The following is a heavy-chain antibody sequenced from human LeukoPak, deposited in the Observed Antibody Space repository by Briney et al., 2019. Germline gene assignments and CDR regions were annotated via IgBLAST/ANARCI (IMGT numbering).Heavy chain of an antibody. Sequence: ASVKVSCKASGYTFTSYGISWVRQAPGQGLEWMGWISAYNGNTNYAQKLQGRVTMTTDTSTSTAYMELRSLRSDDTAVYYCARAVLTPILTGCYRLAAWFDPWGQGTLVTVSS. J-gene: IGHJ5*02. CDR2: ISAYNGNT. V-gene: IGHV1-18*04. CDR1: GYTFTSYG. CDR3: ARAVLTPILTGCYRLAAWFDP. D-gene: IGHD3-9*01.